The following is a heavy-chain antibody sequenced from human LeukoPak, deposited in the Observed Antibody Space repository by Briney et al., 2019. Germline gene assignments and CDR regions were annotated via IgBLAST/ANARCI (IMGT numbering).Heavy chain of an antibody. CDR3: ARSSSWPRGLDY. J-gene: IGHJ4*02. D-gene: IGHD6-13*01. CDR2: INRSGST. Sequence: SETLSLTCTVSGGSIISSTYYWGWIRQPPGKGLEWIGEINRSGSTNYNPSLKSRVTISVDTSKNQFSLKLSSVTAADTAVYYCARSSSWPRGLDYWGQGTLVTVSS. V-gene: IGHV4-39*07. CDR1: GGSIISSTYY.